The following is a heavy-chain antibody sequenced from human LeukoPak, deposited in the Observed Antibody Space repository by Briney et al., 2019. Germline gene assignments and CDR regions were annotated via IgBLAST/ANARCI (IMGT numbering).Heavy chain of an antibody. CDR2: ISSNGGSI. V-gene: IGHV3-64*01. Sequence: GGSLRLSCAASGFTFSSYAMHWVRQAPGKGLEYVSAISSNGGSIYYANSVKGRFTISRDNSKNTLYLQMGSLRAEDMAVYYCARALNYDFWSGSYYFDYWGQGTLVTVSS. J-gene: IGHJ4*02. CDR3: ARALNYDFWSGSYYFDY. D-gene: IGHD3-3*01. CDR1: GFTFSSYA.